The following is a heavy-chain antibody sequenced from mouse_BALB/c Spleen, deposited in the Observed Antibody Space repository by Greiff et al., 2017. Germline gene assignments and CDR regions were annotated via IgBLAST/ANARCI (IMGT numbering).Heavy chain of an antibody. V-gene: IGHV1S56*01. CDR3: ASFYDGYSWFAY. D-gene: IGHD2-3*01. Sequence: VQLQQSGPELVKPGASVRISCKASGYTFTSYYIHWVKQRPGQGLEWIGWIYPGNVNTKYNEKFKGKATLTADKSSSTAYMQLSSLTSEDSAVYFCASFYDGYSWFAYWGQGTLVTVSA. J-gene: IGHJ3*01. CDR2: IYPGNVNT. CDR1: GYTFTSYY.